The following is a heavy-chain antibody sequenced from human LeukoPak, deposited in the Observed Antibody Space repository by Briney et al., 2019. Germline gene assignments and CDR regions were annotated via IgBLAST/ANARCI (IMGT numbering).Heavy chain of an antibody. CDR1: GFTFSSYS. Sequence: PGGSLRLSCAASGFTFSSYSMNWVRQTPGKGLEWVSSISSSSYMYYADSVKGRFTISRDNAESSLYLQMNSLRAEDTAVYYCARGGIQVSGIDEFDYWGQGTLVTVSS. V-gene: IGHV3-21*01. J-gene: IGHJ4*02. CDR3: ARGGIQVSGIDEFDY. D-gene: IGHD6-19*01. CDR2: ISSSSYM.